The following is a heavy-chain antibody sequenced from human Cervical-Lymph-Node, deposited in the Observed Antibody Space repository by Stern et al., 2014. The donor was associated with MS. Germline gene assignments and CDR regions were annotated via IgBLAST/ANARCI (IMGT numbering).Heavy chain of an antibody. Sequence: VQLEESGAEVKKPGASVKVSCKAFGYTFTSNKMHWVRQAPGQGREGLGIITPGIVSARYAQRLRGRVPMTRDTSTSTVYMELTSLRSEDTAVYSCARDNGGWSVDSWGQGTLVIVPS. D-gene: IGHD6-19*01. CDR1: GYTFTSNK. V-gene: IGHV1-46*01. CDR3: ARDNGGWSVDS. J-gene: IGHJ4*02. CDR2: ITPGIVSA.